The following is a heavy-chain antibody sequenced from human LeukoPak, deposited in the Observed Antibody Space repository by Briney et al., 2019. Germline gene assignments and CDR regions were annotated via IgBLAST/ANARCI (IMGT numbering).Heavy chain of an antibody. CDR3: ARDRIPVGRLPPSCYDCRISGVYYYYGMDV. CDR1: GFTFSSYG. D-gene: IGHD2-2*01. CDR2: IWYDGSNK. J-gene: IGHJ6*02. V-gene: IGHV3-33*01. Sequence: GRSLRLSCAASGFTFSSYGMHWVRQAPGKGLEWMAVIWYDGSNKYYADSVKGRFTISRDNSKNTLYLQMNSLRAEDTAVYYCARDRIPVGRLPPSCYDCRISGVYYYYGMDVWGQGTTVTVSS.